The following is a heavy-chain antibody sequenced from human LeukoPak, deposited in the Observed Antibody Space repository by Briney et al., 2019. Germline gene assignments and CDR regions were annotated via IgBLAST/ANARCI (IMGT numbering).Heavy chain of an antibody. D-gene: IGHD5-24*01. CDR1: GFTFDDYA. Sequence: GGSLRLSCAASGFTFDDYAMHWVRQAPGKGLEWVSGISWNSGSIGYADSVKGRFTISRDNAKNSLYLQMNSLRAEDTALYYCAKERGDGHNYGNFDYWGQGTLVTVSS. CDR2: ISWNSGSI. CDR3: AKERGDGHNYGNFDY. J-gene: IGHJ4*02. V-gene: IGHV3-9*01.